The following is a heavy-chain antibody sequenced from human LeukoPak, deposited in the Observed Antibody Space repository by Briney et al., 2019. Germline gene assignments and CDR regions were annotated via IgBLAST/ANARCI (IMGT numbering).Heavy chain of an antibody. V-gene: IGHV2-5*01. J-gene: IGHJ5*02. D-gene: IGHD3-10*01. CDR3: EHSLEGYYGSGSYPNWFDP. Sequence: SGPTLVNPTQTLTLTCTFSGFSLSTSGVGVGWIRQPPGKALEWLALIYWNDDKRYSPSLKSRLTITKDTSKNQVVLTMTNMDPVDTATYYCEHSLEGYYGSGSYPNWFDPWGQGTLVTVSS. CDR2: IYWNDDK. CDR1: GFSLSTSGVG.